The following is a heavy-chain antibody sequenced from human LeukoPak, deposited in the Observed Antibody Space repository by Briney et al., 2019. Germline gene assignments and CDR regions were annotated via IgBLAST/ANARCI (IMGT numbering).Heavy chain of an antibody. CDR2: IESKTDDRTT. CDR1: GFTFSNAW. Sequence: GGSLRLSCAASGFTFSNAWMSWVRQAPGKGLEWVGRIESKTDDRTTNYAAPVKGKFTITRDDSKNTLYLQMNSLKPEDTAVYYCTIDHAGLAPEYWGQGTLVTVSS. V-gene: IGHV3-15*04. J-gene: IGHJ4*02. CDR3: TIDHAGLAPEY.